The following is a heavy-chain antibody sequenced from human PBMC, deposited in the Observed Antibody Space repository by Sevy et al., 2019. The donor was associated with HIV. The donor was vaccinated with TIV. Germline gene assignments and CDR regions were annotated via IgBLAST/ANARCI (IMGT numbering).Heavy chain of an antibody. Sequence: GGSLRLSCAASGFTFSSYSMNWVRQAPGKGLEWVSYISSSSSTIYYADSVKGRFTISRDNAKNSLYLQMNSLRDEDTAVYYCARDASGYSYGYYYYYGMDVWGQGTTVTVSS. D-gene: IGHD5-18*01. CDR2: ISSSSSTI. CDR1: GFTFSSYS. J-gene: IGHJ6*02. V-gene: IGHV3-48*02. CDR3: ARDASGYSYGYYYYYGMDV.